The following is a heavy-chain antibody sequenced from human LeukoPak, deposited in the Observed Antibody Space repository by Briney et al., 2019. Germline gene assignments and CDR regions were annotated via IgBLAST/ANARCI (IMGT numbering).Heavy chain of an antibody. D-gene: IGHD5-18*01. V-gene: IGHV4-39*01. CDR3: ASLRECSCGSVDH. CDR2: IYYSGST. J-gene: IGHJ4*02. Sequence: WETLSLTCTVSGGSISSSGYYWGWIRQPPGKGLEWIGSIYYSGSTYYNPALKSRVTISVDTSKNKFSQKLSSVTAADTAVYYCASLRECSCGSVDHWGQGTLVTVSS. CDR1: GGSISSSGYY.